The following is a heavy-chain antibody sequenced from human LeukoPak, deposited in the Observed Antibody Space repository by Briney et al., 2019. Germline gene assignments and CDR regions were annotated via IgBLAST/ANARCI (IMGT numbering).Heavy chain of an antibody. CDR1: GYTLTELS. Sequence: ASVKVSCKVSGYTLTELSMHWVRQAPGEGLEWMGGFDPEDGETIYAQKFQGRVTMTEDTSTDTAYMELSSLRSEDTAVYYCATSYGDWRYYFDYWGQGTLVTVSS. J-gene: IGHJ4*02. V-gene: IGHV1-24*01. CDR2: FDPEDGET. D-gene: IGHD4-17*01. CDR3: ATSYGDWRYYFDY.